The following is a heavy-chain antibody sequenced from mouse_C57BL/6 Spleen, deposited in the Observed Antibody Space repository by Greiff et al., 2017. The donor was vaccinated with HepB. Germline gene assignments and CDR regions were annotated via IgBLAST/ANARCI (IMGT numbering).Heavy chain of an antibody. CDR2: ISSGGSYT. CDR3: ARAGSSYGYWYFDV. V-gene: IGHV5-6*02. Sequence: DVKLVESGGDLVKPGGSLKLSCAASGFTFSSYGMSWVRQTPDKRLEWVGTISSGGSYTYYPDSFKGRCTISRDTAKTNLYLQMSSLKSEDTAIYYCARAGSSYGYWYFDVWGTGTTVTVSS. J-gene: IGHJ1*03. CDR1: GFTFSSYG. D-gene: IGHD1-1*01.